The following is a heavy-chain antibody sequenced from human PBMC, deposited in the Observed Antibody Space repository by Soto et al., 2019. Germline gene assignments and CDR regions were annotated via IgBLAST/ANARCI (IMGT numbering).Heavy chain of an antibody. CDR2: IYTSGST. V-gene: IGHV4-4*07. CDR3: ARERKITRNTIAVAYYFDY. CDR1: GGSISSYY. J-gene: IGHJ4*02. Sequence: SETLSLTCTVSGGSISSYYWSWIRQPAGKGLEWIGRIYTSGSTNYNPSLKSRVTMSVDTSKNQFSLKLSSVTAADTAVYYCARERKITRNTIAVAYYFDYWGQGTLVTVSS. D-gene: IGHD6-19*01.